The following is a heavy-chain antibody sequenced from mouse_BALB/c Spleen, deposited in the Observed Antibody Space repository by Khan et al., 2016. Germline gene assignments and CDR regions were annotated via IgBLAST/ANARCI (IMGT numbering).Heavy chain of an antibody. J-gene: IGHJ2*01. D-gene: IGHD2-14*01. V-gene: IGHV5-6-3*01. CDR3: ARENDRYYFDY. Sequence: EVELVESGGGLVPPGGSLKLSCAASGFTFSTYGMSWVRQTPDKRLELVATINSTGGSTYYPDSVKGRFTISSDHARNTLYLQMSSLKSEDTALHYCARENDRYYFDYWGQGTTLTVAA. CDR2: INSTGGST. CDR1: GFTFSTYG.